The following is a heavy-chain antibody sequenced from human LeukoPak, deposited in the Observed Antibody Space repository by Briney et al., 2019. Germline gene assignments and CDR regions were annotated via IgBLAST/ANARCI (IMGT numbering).Heavy chain of an antibody. D-gene: IGHD6-19*01. CDR3: ARYNTGQSSFDY. V-gene: IGHV4-4*07. CDR1: GASISSYY. J-gene: IGHJ4*02. CDR2: IYSSGST. Sequence: SETLSLPCSVSGASISSYYWSWIRQAAGEGLEWMGRIYSSGSTNYNPSLKSRLTMSVDTSKNQFSLILRSVTAADPAVYYCARYNTGQSSFDYWGQGTLVTVSS.